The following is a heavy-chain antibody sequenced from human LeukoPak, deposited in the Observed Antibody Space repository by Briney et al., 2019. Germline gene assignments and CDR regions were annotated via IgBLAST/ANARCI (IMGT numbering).Heavy chain of an antibody. CDR1: GYTFTSYD. J-gene: IGHJ6*02. D-gene: IGHD1-1*01. CDR3: ARTTNYYHGMDV. V-gene: IGHV1-8*01. Sequence: ASVKVSCKASGYTFTSYDINWVRQATGQGLEWMGWMNPNSGNTGYAQKFQGRVTMTRNTSISTAYMELSSLRSEDTAVYYYARTTNYYHGMDVWGQGTTVTVSS. CDR2: MNPNSGNT.